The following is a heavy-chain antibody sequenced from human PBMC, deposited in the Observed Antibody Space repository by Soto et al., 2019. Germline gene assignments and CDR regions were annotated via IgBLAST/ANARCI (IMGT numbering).Heavy chain of an antibody. CDR2: IYYSGST. V-gene: IGHV4-39*02. CDR1: GGSISSNNYY. D-gene: IGHD6-6*01. Sequence: QLQLQESGPGLVKPSETLSLTCTVSGGSISSNNYYWGWIRQPPGKGLAWIGSIYYSGSTYYNPSLKSRVTISVDTSKNHSSLKLSSVTAADTAVYYCARMYSSSTSDAFDMWGQGKMVTVS. CDR3: ARMYSSSTSDAFDM. J-gene: IGHJ3*02.